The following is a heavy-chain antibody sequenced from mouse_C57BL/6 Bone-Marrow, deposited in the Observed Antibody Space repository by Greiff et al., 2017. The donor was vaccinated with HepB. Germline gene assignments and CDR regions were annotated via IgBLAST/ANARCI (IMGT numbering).Heavy chain of an antibody. Sequence: VKLMESGPELVKPGASVKISCKASGYAFSSSWMNWVKQRPGKGLEWIGRIYPGDGDTNYNGKFKGKATLTADKSSSTAYMQLSSLTSEDSAVYFCARHGGRQLRLPYFDYWGQGTTLTVSS. CDR2: IYPGDGDT. D-gene: IGHD3-2*02. V-gene: IGHV1-82*01. CDR1: GYAFSSSW. J-gene: IGHJ2*01. CDR3: ARHGGRQLRLPYFDY.